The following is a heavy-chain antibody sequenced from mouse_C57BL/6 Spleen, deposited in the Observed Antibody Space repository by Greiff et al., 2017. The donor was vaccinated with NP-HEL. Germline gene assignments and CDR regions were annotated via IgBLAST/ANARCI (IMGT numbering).Heavy chain of an antibody. V-gene: IGHV1-64*01. Sequence: VQLQQPGAELVKPGASVKLSCKASGYTFTSYWMHWVKQRPGQGLEWIGMIHPNSGSTNYNEKFKSKATLTVDKSSSTAYMQLSSLTSEDSAVYYCARGEKQLRLGAMDYWGQGTSVTVSS. CDR1: GYTFTSYW. J-gene: IGHJ4*01. CDR3: ARGEKQLRLGAMDY. D-gene: IGHD3-2*02. CDR2: IHPNSGST.